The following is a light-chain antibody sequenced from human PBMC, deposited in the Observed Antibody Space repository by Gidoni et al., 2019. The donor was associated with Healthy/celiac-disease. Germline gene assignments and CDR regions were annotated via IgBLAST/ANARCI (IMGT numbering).Light chain of an antibody. V-gene: IGKV3-20*01. Sequence: EIVLTQSPGTLSLSPGERATLSCRASQSVSSSYLAWYQQKPGQAPRLLIYGASSRATGIPDRFSGSGSGTDFTLTISRLEPEDFAVYYCQQYGSSPQWTFXQGTKVEIK. CDR3: QQYGSSPQWT. J-gene: IGKJ1*01. CDR1: QSVSSSY. CDR2: GAS.